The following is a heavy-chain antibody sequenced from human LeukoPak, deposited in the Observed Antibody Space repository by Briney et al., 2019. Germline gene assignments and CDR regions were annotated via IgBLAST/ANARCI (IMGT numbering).Heavy chain of an antibody. J-gene: IGHJ5*02. CDR1: GYTFTGYY. D-gene: IGHD3-10*01. CDR3: AGESGLLWFGELYRNWFDP. CDR2: INPNSGGT. Sequence: ASVKVSCKASGYTFTGYYMHWVRQAPGQGLEWMGWINPNSGGTNYAQKFQGRVTMTRDTSISTAYMELSRLRSDDTAVYYCAGESGLLWFGELYRNWFDPWGQGTLVTVSS. V-gene: IGHV1-2*02.